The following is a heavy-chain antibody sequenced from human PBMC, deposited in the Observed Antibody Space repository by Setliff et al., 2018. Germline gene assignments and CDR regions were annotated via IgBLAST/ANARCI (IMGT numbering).Heavy chain of an antibody. CDR1: GGSFSGYY. CDR3: ARHKAGITIFGVVINPDAFDI. D-gene: IGHD3-3*01. CDR2: INHSGST. V-gene: IGHV4-34*01. J-gene: IGHJ3*02. Sequence: PSETLSLTCAVYGGSFSGYYWSWIRQPPGKGLEWIGEINHSGSTNYNPSLKSRVTISVDTSKNQSSLKLSSVTAADTAVYYCARHKAGITIFGVVINPDAFDIWGQGTMVTVSS.